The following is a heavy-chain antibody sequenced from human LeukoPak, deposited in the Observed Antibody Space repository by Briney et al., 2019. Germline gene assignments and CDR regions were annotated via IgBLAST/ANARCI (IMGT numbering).Heavy chain of an antibody. CDR1: GFTFSSYG. Sequence: GGSLRLSCAASGFTFSSYGMHWVRQAPGKGLEWVAVISYDGSNKYYADSVKGRFTISRDNSKNTLYLQMNSLRAEDTAVYYCAKDGTFAEDFSHYYYYYGMDVWGQGTTVTVSS. CDR2: ISYDGSNK. CDR3: AKDGTFAEDFSHYYYYYGMDV. J-gene: IGHJ6*02. D-gene: IGHD2/OR15-2a*01. V-gene: IGHV3-30*18.